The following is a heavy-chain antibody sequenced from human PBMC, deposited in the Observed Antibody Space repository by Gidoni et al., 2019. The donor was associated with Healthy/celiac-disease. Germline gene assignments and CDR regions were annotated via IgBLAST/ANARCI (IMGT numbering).Heavy chain of an antibody. Sequence: QVTLKESGPALVKPTQTLTLTCTFSGFSLSTSGMRVSWIRQPPGKALEWLARIDWDDDKFYSTSLKTRLTISKDTSKNQVVLTMTNMDPVDTATYYCARISYYYDSSGYYYFDYWGQGTLATVSS. J-gene: IGHJ4*02. CDR2: IDWDDDK. CDR3: ARISYYYDSSGYYYFDY. CDR1: GFSLSTSGMR. V-gene: IGHV2-70*04. D-gene: IGHD3-22*01.